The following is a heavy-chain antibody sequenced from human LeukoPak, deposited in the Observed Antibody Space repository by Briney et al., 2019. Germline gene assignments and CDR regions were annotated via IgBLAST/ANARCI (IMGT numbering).Heavy chain of an antibody. V-gene: IGHV4-59*01. CDR3: ASLAGDYQGADAFDI. D-gene: IGHD4-17*01. CDR2: IYYTGST. CDR1: GGSISNYF. J-gene: IGHJ3*02. Sequence: SETLSLTCTVSGGSISNYFWSWIRQPPGKGLKWIGYIYYTGSTNYNPSLKSRVTISVDTSKNQFSLKLSSVTAADTAVYYCASLAGDYQGADAFDIWGQGTMVTVSS.